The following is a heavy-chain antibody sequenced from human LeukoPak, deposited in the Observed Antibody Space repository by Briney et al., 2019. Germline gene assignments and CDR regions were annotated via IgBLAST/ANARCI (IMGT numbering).Heavy chain of an antibody. D-gene: IGHD6-19*01. V-gene: IGHV3-23*01. CDR3: AKPAISSRGWYYDY. CDR2: ISESGGTT. Sequence: GGSLRLSCAASGFTFSSYEMNWVRQAPEKELEWVSTISESGGTTYYADSVKGRFTISRDESKNTLYLQMNSLRAEDTAVYYCAKPAISSRGWYYDYWGQGTLVTVSS. J-gene: IGHJ4*02. CDR1: GFTFSSYE.